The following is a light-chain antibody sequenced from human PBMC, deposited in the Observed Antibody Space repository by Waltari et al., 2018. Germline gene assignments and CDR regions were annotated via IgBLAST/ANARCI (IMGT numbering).Light chain of an antibody. CDR2: DVS. CDR3: SSYTSSHTVL. J-gene: IGLJ2*01. V-gene: IGLV2-14*03. CDR1: TSDVGGYDY. Sequence: QSALTQPASVSASPGQSITVSCTGTTSDVGGYDYVPWYQQHPGKAPKLVIYDVSSRSSGVSKRFSGSKSGNSASLTISGLRTEDEGVYYCSSYTSSHTVLVGGGTQLTVL.